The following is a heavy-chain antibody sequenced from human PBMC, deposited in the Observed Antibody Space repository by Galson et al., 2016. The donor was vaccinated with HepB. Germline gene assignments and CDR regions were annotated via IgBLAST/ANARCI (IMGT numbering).Heavy chain of an antibody. V-gene: IGHV6-1*01. CDR1: GDSVSSNSAA. CDR3: AGEGPGVFDY. CDR2: TYYRSQWYN. J-gene: IGHJ4*02. Sequence: CAISGDSVSSNSAAWNWIRQSPSRGLEWLGRTYYRSQWYNDYAVSVKTRITINPVTSKNQFSLQLNSVTPEDTAVYYCAGEGPGVFDYWGQGTLVTVSS. D-gene: IGHD7-27*01.